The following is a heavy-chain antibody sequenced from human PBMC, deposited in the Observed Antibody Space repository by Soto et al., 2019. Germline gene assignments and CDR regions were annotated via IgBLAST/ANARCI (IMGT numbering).Heavy chain of an antibody. V-gene: IGHV1-69*02. J-gene: IGHJ6*03. CDR3: ASGRDIAVAVNYYYYMDV. Sequence: KKSPASVKVSCKASGGTFSSYTISRVRQAPGQGLEWMGRIIPILGIANYAQKFQGRVTITADKSTSTAYMELSSLRSEDTAVYYCASGRDIAVAVNYYYYMDVWGKGTTVTVSS. D-gene: IGHD6-19*01. CDR1: GGTFSSYT. CDR2: IIPILGIA.